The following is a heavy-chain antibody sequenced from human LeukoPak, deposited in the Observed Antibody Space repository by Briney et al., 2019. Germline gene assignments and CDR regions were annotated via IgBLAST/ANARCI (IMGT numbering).Heavy chain of an antibody. CDR1: GGSISTYY. J-gene: IGHJ6*02. CDR3: ARDLITMVRGVINGMDV. Sequence: SETLFLTCTVSGGSISTYYWTWIRQPPGKGLEWIGYIYYTGSTTYNPSLKSRVTMSIDTSKSQFSPKLSSVTAADTAVYYCARDLITMVRGVINGMDVWGQGTTVTVSS. CDR2: IYYTGST. V-gene: IGHV4-59*01. D-gene: IGHD3-10*01.